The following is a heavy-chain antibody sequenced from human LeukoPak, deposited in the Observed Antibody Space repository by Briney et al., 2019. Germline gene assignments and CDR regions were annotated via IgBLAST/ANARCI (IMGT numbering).Heavy chain of an antibody. Sequence: KPSQTLSLTCAISGDSVSSNSAAWNWIRQSPSRGLEWLGRTYYRSKWYNDYAVSVKSRITINPDTSKNQFSLKLSSVTAADTAVYYCARHRSSVAGDDAFDIWGQGTMVTVSS. CDR1: GDSVSSNSAA. CDR3: ARHRSSVAGDDAFDI. V-gene: IGHV6-1*01. CDR2: TYYRSKWYN. J-gene: IGHJ3*02. D-gene: IGHD6-19*01.